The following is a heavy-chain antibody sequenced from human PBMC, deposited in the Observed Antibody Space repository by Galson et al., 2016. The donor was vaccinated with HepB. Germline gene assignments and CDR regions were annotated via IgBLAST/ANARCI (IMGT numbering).Heavy chain of an antibody. V-gene: IGHV1-18*01. CDR1: GYTFVNFG. Sequence: SVKVSCKASGYTFVNFGITWVRQAPGQGLEWMGWISAYNGLTTYAQKLQGRVTMTTDISTSTAYMELRSLKSDDTAVYYCAKDLTGFGIWGQGTLVTVSS. CDR2: ISAYNGLT. CDR3: AKDLTGFGI. J-gene: IGHJ4*02. D-gene: IGHD3-16*01.